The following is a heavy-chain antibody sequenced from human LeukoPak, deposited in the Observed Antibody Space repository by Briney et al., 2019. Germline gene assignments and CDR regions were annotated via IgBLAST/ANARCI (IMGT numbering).Heavy chain of an antibody. J-gene: IGHJ4*02. CDR3: AREGIELD. Sequence: GRSLRLSCAASGFTFSSYAMHWVRQAPGKGLEWVAVISYDGSNKYYADSVKGRFTISRDNSKNTLYLQMNSLRAEDTAVYYCAREGIELDWGQGTLVTVSS. V-gene: IGHV3-30*04. CDR1: GFTFSSYA. CDR2: ISYDGSNK. D-gene: IGHD5-18*01.